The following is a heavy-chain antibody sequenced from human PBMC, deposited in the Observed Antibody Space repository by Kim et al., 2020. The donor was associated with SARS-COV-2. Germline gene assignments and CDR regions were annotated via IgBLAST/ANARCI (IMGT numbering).Heavy chain of an antibody. CDR1: GGSISSSSYY. J-gene: IGHJ6*03. Sequence: SETLSLTCTVSGGSISSSSYYWGWIRQPPGKGLEWIGSIYYSGSTYYNPSLKSRVTISVDTSKNQFSLKLSSVTAADTAVYYCARLPYYDFWSGYYHLTDYYYSYYMDVWGKGTTVTVSS. CDR2: IYYSGST. D-gene: IGHD3-3*01. CDR3: ARLPYYDFWSGYYHLTDYYYSYYMDV. V-gene: IGHV4-39*01.